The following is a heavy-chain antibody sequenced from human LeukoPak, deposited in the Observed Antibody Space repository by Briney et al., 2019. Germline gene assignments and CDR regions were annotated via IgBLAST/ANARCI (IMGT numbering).Heavy chain of an antibody. CDR2: ISSSSSYI. CDR1: GFTFSSYS. D-gene: IGHD1-14*01. V-gene: IGHV3-21*01. J-gene: IGHJ6*02. Sequence: GESLRLSCAASGFTFSSYSMNWVRQAPGKGLEWVSSISSSSSYIYYADSVKGRFTISRDNAKNSLYLQMNSLRAEDTAVYYCARNTGDYYGMDVWGQGTTVTVSS. CDR3: ARNTGDYYGMDV.